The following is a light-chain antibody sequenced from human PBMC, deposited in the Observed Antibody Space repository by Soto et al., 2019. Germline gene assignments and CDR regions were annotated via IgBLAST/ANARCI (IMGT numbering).Light chain of an antibody. J-gene: IGKJ1*01. V-gene: IGKV3-20*01. CDR2: GAS. Sequence: IVLTQPPGTLSLSPGERATLSCRASQSVSSNYITWYQQKPGQAPRRLIFGASSRATGIPDRFSGSGSGTDFTLTISRLEPEDFAVYYCQQYGSSPSTFGQGTKVDIK. CDR3: QQYGSSPST. CDR1: QSVSSNY.